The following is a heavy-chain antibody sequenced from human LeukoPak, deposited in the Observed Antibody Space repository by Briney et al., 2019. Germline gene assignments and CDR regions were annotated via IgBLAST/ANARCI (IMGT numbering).Heavy chain of an antibody. V-gene: IGHV3-30*18. D-gene: IGHD3-22*01. CDR2: ISYDGSDK. CDR1: GFTFINYA. J-gene: IGHJ3*02. Sequence: GGSLRLSCAASGFTFINYAMHWVRQAPGKGLEWVAVISYDGSDKYYVDSAKGRFTISRDNSKNTLYLQMNSLRAEDTAVYFCAKDLGLAYYESYFDIWGQGTMVTVSS. CDR3: AKDLGLAYYESYFDI.